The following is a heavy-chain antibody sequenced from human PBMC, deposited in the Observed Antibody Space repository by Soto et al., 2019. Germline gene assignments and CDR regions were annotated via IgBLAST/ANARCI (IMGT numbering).Heavy chain of an antibody. Sequence: QVQLQESGPGLVKPSQTLSLTCTVSGGSISSGGYYWSWIRQHPGKGLEWIGYIYYSGSTYYNPSLKSRVTISVDTSKNQFSLKLSSVTAADTAVYYCARDGYSYGSPYGMDVWGQGTTVTVSS. CDR1: GGSISSGGYY. CDR2: IYYSGST. V-gene: IGHV4-31*03. J-gene: IGHJ6*02. CDR3: ARDGYSYGSPYGMDV. D-gene: IGHD5-18*01.